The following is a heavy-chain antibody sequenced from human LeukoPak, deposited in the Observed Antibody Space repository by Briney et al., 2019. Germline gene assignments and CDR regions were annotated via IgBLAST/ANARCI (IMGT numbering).Heavy chain of an antibody. CDR3: ARVGYSYVAFDI. CDR2: IYHSGSA. V-gene: IGHV4-4*02. D-gene: IGHD5-18*01. CDR1: GGSISSSNW. Sequence: SETLSLTCAASGGSISSSNWWSWVRQPPGKGLEWIGEIYHSGSANYNPSLKSRVTISVDKSKNQFSLKLSSVTAADTAMYYCARVGYSYVAFDIWGQGTMVTVSS. J-gene: IGHJ3*02.